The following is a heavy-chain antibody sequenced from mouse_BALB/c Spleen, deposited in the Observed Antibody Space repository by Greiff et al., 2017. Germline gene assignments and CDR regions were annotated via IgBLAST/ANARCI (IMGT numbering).Heavy chain of an antibody. CDR2: ISDGGSYT. D-gene: IGHD1-1*01. V-gene: IGHV5-4*02. J-gene: IGHJ4*01. CDR1: GFTFSDYY. Sequence: DVHLVESGGGLVKPGGSLKLSCAASGFTFSDYYMYWVRQTPEKRLEWVATISDGGSYTYYPDSVKGRFTISRDNAKNNLYLQMSSLKSEDTAMYYCARRGNLAGAMDYWGQGTSVTVSS. CDR3: ARRGNLAGAMDY.